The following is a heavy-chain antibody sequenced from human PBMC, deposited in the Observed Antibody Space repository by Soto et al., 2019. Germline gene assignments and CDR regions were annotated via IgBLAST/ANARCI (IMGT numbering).Heavy chain of an antibody. Sequence: QVQLVESGGGLVKPGGSLRLSCAASGFSFSDYYMSWIRQAPGKGLECVSYITHSGSIIHYADSVKGRFTISRDNTKNSLYLQMNTLRAEDTAVYYCAGRAVAGTHYFDNVGQGTLVTVSS. CDR2: ITHSGSII. J-gene: IGHJ4*02. CDR1: GFSFSDYY. V-gene: IGHV3-11*01. D-gene: IGHD6-19*01. CDR3: AGRAVAGTHYFDN.